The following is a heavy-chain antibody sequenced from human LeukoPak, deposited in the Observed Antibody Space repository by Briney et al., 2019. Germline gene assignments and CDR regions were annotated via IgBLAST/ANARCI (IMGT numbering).Heavy chain of an antibody. V-gene: IGHV3-30*02. CDR2: IRYDGSNK. Sequence: PGGSLRLSCAASGFTFSSYGMHWVRQAPGKGLEWVAFIRYDGSNKYYADSVKGRFTISRDNSKNKLYLQMNSLRAEDTAVYYCAKESGEPYYFDYWGQGTLVTVSS. CDR3: AKESGEPYYFDY. J-gene: IGHJ4*02. D-gene: IGHD1-26*01. CDR1: GFTFSSYG.